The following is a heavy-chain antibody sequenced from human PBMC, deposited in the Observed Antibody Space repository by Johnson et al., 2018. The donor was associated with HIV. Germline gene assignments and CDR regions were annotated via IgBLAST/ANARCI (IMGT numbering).Heavy chain of an antibody. CDR2: ISSSGSTI. V-gene: IGHV3-11*01. D-gene: IGHD6-19*01. CDR3: ARVSRLGDIAVLSDAFDI. Sequence: VQLVESGGGVVQPGRSLRLSCAASGFTFSDYYMSWIRQAPGKGLEWVSYISSSGSTIYYADSVKGRFTISRDNAKNSLYLQMNSLRAEDTALYYCARVSRLGDIAVLSDAFDIWGQGTLVTVSS. J-gene: IGHJ3*02. CDR1: GFTFSDYY.